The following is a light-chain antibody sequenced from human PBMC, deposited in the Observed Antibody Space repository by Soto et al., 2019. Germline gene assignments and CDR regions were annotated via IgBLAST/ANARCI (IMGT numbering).Light chain of an antibody. J-gene: IGKJ1*01. CDR1: QTITTY. Sequence: DIQMTQSPSSLSASVGDRVTISCRASQTITTYLNWYQQKPGKAPKLLIYAASSLHSGVPSRFSGSGSGTDFTLTISSLQPEDFAAYYCQQTYSALWTFGQGTKLDI. V-gene: IGKV1-39*01. CDR3: QQTYSALWT. CDR2: AAS.